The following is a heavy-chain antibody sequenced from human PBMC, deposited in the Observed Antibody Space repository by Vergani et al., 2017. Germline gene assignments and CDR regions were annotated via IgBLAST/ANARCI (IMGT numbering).Heavy chain of an antibody. Sequence: VQLVESGGGVVQPGRSLRLSCTASGFTFGDYAMSWFRQAPGKGLEWVGFIRSKAYGGTTEYAASVKGRFTISRDDSKSIAYLQMNSLKTEDTAVYYCTRESGGCSSTSCYYRENWFDPWGQGTLVTVSS. CDR3: TRESGGCSSTSCYYRENWFDP. CDR1: GFTFGDYA. CDR2: IRSKAYGGTT. J-gene: IGHJ5*02. D-gene: IGHD2-2*01. V-gene: IGHV3-49*03.